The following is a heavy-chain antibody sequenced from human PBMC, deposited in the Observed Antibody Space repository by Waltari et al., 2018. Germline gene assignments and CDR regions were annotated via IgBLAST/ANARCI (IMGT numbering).Heavy chain of an antibody. V-gene: IGHV1-24*01. CDR2: LDREDGET. Sequence: QVQVEQSGSEVKRPGASVRVSCTVPGYTLAGLSTHWLRQVPAKGLEWMGRLDREDGETTYSQHFQGRITVTEDTSTNTAYMGLRTLVSDDTAVYFCHLTGRNIVLAGGTPSFYSYMDVWGRGTTVTVS. J-gene: IGHJ6*03. D-gene: IGHD6-13*01. CDR3: HLTGRNIVLAGGTPSFYSYMDV. CDR1: GYTLAGLS.